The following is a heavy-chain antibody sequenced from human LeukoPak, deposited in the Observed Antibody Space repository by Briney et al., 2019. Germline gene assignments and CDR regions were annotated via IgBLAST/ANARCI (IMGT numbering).Heavy chain of an antibody. D-gene: IGHD4-17*01. CDR3: ARASDYGAFDY. V-gene: IGHV3-7*01. CDR1: GFTFSSYW. Sequence: GGSLRLSCAASGFTFSSYWMSWVRQAPGKGLEWVANIKQDGSEKYYVGSVKGRFTISRDNAKNSLYLQMNSLRAEDTAVYYCARASDYGAFDYWGQGTLVTVSS. J-gene: IGHJ4*02. CDR2: IKQDGSEK.